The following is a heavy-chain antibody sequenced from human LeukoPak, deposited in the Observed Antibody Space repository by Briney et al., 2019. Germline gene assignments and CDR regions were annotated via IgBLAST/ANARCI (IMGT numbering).Heavy chain of an antibody. CDR1: GFTFSSYA. V-gene: IGHV3-23*01. J-gene: IGHJ6*02. CDR3: ANDRRGVVYYYGMDV. Sequence: GGSLRLSCAASGFTFSSYAMSGVRQAPGKGGEGGSAISGSGGSTYYADSVKGRFTISRDNSKNTLYLQMHSLTAEDTAVYYCANDRRGVVYYYGMDVWGQGTTVTVSS. CDR2: ISGSGGST. D-gene: IGHD3-10*01.